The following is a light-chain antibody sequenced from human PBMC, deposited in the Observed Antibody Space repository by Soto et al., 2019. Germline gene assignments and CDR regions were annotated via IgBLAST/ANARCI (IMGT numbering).Light chain of an antibody. V-gene: IGKV1-5*01. Sequence: DIQMTQSPSSLSASVGDRVTITCRASQSISSCLAWYQQKPGKAPKLLVYDAPSLESGVPSRFSGSGSGTDFTLTISCLQSEDFATYYCQQYYSYPPTFGQGTRLEIK. J-gene: IGKJ5*01. CDR1: QSISSC. CDR2: DAP. CDR3: QQYYSYPPT.